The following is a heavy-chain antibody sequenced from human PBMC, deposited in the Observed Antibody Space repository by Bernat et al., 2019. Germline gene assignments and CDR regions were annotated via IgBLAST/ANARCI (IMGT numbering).Heavy chain of an antibody. Sequence: QVQLQQWGAGLLKPSETLSLTCAVYGGSFSGYYWSWIRQPPGKGLEWIGEINHSGSTNYNPSLKSRVTISVDTSKNQFSLKLSSVTAADTAVYYCARGLVTMVRGVWVGGYYWGQGTLVTVSS. CDR2: INHSGST. CDR1: GGSFSGYY. V-gene: IGHV4-34*01. J-gene: IGHJ4*02. D-gene: IGHD3-10*01. CDR3: ARGLVTMVRGVWVGGYY.